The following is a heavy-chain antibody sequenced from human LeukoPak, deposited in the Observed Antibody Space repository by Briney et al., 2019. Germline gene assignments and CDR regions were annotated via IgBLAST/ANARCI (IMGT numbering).Heavy chain of an antibody. J-gene: IGHJ3*02. D-gene: IGHD4-23*01. V-gene: IGHV4-59*12. CDR1: GGSISSYY. CDR3: ATDYGGADDAFDI. CDR2: IYYSGST. Sequence: SETLSLTCTVSGGSISSYYWSWIRQPPGRGLEWIGYIYYSGSTNYNPSLKSRVTISVDTSKNQFSLKLSSVTAADTAVYYCATDYGGADDAFDIWGQGTMVTVSS.